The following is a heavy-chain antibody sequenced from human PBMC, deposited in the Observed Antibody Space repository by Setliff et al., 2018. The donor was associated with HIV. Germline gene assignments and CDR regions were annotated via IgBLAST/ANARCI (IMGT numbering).Heavy chain of an antibody. CDR1: GGSISSSSYY. CDR2: IFHNGTI. V-gene: IGHV4-39*07. J-gene: IGHJ4*02. Sequence: SETLSLTCTVSGGSISSSSYYWGWIRQPPGKGLEWIGEIFHNGTINCNPSLKSRVALSIDTFKSQISLNMTSLTTADTAIYYCGRGPHIVGAPWAVIDYWAQGKPVTVSS. CDR3: GRGPHIVGAPWAVIDY. D-gene: IGHD1-26*01.